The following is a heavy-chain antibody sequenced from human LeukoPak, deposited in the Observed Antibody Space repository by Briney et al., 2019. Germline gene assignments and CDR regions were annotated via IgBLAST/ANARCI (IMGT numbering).Heavy chain of an antibody. CDR1: GGSFSGYY. Sequence: PSQTLSLTCAVYGGSFSGYYWSWIRQPPGKGLEWIGEINHSGSTNYNPSLKSRVTISVDTSKNQFSLKLSSVTAADTAVYYCARGGTGYGGKLRAFDYWGQGTLVTVSS. J-gene: IGHJ4*02. V-gene: IGHV4-34*01. CDR2: INHSGST. D-gene: IGHD4-17*01. CDR3: ARGGTGYGGKLRAFDY.